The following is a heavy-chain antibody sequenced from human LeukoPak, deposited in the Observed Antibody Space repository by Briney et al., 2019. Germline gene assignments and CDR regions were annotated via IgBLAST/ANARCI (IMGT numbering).Heavy chain of an antibody. Sequence: ASVKVSCKASGDTLNNYSISWVRQAPGQGLEWMGGIIPIFSTANYAQKFQGRVTITADESTNTAYMELSSLTSDDTAVYYCARGYSRWSIPTSSCYYRMDLWGQGTTVAVSS. CDR2: IIPIFSTA. V-gene: IGHV1-69*13. CDR1: GDTLNNYS. J-gene: IGHJ6*02. D-gene: IGHD6-13*01. CDR3: ARGYSRWSIPTSSCYYRMDL.